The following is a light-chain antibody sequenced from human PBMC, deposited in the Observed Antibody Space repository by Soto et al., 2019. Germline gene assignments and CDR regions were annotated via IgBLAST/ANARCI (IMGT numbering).Light chain of an antibody. CDR2: DVS. J-gene: IGLJ3*02. CDR1: SSDVGGYNY. V-gene: IGLV2-8*01. CDR3: SSYAGSNNFVV. Sequence: QSALTQPPSASGSPGQSVTISCTGTSSDVGGYNYVSWYQQHPGKAPKLMISDVSKRPSGVPDRFSGSKSGNTASLTVSGLQAEDEADYYCSSYAGSNNFVVFGGGTKLTVL.